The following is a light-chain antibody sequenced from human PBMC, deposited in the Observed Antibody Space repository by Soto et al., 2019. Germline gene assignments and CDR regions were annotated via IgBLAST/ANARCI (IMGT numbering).Light chain of an antibody. CDR3: QQGGNWPVT. CDR2: GAS. V-gene: IGKV3D-11*01. J-gene: IGKJ5*01. CDR1: QDVGTY. Sequence: VLTQSPVTLSLSPGGRATLSCRASQDVGTYVAWYQVRGGQAPRLLISGASKRATGIPDRINGGGSGADFILTINSLESGDSAVYFCQQGGNWPVTFGQGTRVEIK.